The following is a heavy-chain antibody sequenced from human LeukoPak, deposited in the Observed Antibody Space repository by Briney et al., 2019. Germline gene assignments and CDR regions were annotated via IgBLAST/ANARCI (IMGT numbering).Heavy chain of an antibody. CDR3: ARGHSRDGYNFGY. CDR1: GGTFSSYA. CDR2: IIPIFGTA. Sequence: SVKVSCKASGGTFSSYAISWVRQAPGQGLEWRGGIIPIFGTANYAQKFQGRVTITTDESTSTAYMELSSLRSEDTAVYYCARGHSRDGYNFGYWGQGTLVTVSS. D-gene: IGHD5-24*01. V-gene: IGHV1-69*05. J-gene: IGHJ4*02.